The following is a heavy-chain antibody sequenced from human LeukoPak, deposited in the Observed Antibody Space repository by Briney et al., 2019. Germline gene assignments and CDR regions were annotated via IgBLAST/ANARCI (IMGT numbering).Heavy chain of an antibody. CDR1: GFTFSSDW. J-gene: IGHJ4*02. D-gene: IGHD1-14*01. Sequence: GGSLRLSCAASGFTFSSDWMSWVRQAPGKGLEWVANIKEDGSDKYYVDSVKGRFTISRDNAKNSLYLQMNGLRAEDTAVYYCARDDGIRTVDYWGQGTLVTVSS. CDR2: IKEDGSDK. V-gene: IGHV3-7*01. CDR3: ARDDGIRTVDY.